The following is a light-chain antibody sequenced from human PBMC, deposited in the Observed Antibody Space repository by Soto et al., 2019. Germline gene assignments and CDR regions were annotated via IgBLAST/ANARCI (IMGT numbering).Light chain of an antibody. Sequence: QPVLTQPASVSGSPGQSITISCTGTSSDVGSYDLVSWYQQHPGKAPKLMIYEATKRPSGVSVRFSGSKSGNTASLTISGLQAEDEADYYCCSYAGASTYVFGIGTKLTVL. J-gene: IGLJ1*01. V-gene: IGLV2-23*01. CDR1: SSDVGSYDL. CDR2: EAT. CDR3: CSYAGASTYV.